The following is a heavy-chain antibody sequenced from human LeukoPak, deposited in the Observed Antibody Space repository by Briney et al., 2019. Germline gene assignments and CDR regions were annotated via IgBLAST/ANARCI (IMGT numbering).Heavy chain of an antibody. D-gene: IGHD1-26*01. CDR2: ISSSGSTI. V-gene: IGHV3-11*01. J-gene: IGHJ4*02. CDR1: GFTLSDYY. CDR3: ARDPGGLVGATTIYFDS. Sequence: GGCLRLSCAASGFTLSDYYMSWIRQAPGKWLERVSYISSSGSTIYYADSVKGRFTISGDNAKNSPYLQMNSLGAEATAVYYCARDPGGLVGATTIYFDSWGQGTLVTVSS.